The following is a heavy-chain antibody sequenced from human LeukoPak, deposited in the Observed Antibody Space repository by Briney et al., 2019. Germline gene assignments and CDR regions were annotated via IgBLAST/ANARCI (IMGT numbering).Heavy chain of an antibody. CDR1: GYTFTSYG. CDR2: ISAYNGNT. Sequence: GASVKVSCKASGYTFTSYGISWVRQAPGQGLEWMGWISAYNGNTNYAQKLQGRVTMTTDTSTSTAYMELRSLRSDDTAVYYCARDLSPHYDSSGYLDAFDIWGQGTMVTVSS. D-gene: IGHD3-22*01. CDR3: ARDLSPHYDSSGYLDAFDI. V-gene: IGHV1-18*01. J-gene: IGHJ3*02.